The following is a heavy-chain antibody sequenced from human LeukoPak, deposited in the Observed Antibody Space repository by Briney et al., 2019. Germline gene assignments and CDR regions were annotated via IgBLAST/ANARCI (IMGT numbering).Heavy chain of an antibody. CDR2: IIPIFGTA. Sequence: ASVKVSCKASGGTFSSYAISWVRQAPGQGLEWMGGIIPIFGTANYAQKFQGRVTITADESTSTAYMELSSLRSEDTAVYYCATLWRREREFGYWGQGTPVTVSS. J-gene: IGHJ4*02. D-gene: IGHD1-26*01. V-gene: IGHV1-69*13. CDR1: GGTFSSYA. CDR3: ATLWRREREFGY.